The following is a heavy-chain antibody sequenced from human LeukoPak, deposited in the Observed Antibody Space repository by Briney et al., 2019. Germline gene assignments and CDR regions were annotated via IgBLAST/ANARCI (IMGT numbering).Heavy chain of an antibody. J-gene: IGHJ4*02. CDR2: IKQDGSEK. CDR3: ASRYEYGDDLNDY. V-gene: IGHV3-7*01. D-gene: IGHD4-17*01. CDR1: GFTFSSYW. Sequence: GGSLRLSCAASGFTFSSYWMSWVRQAPGKGLEWVANIKQDGSEKYYVDSVKGRFTISRDNAKNSLYLQMNSLRAEDTAVYYCASRYEYGDDLNDYWGQGTLVTVSS.